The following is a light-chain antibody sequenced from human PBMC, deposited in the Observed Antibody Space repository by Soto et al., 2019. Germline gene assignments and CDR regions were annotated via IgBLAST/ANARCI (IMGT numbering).Light chain of an antibody. CDR2: GAS. CDR3: QHAHSFPLT. Sequence: DIQMTQSPSSVSASVGARVTITCRASQGISSYLAWYQQKPGKAPQLLISGASSLQSGVPSRFSGGGSETDFTLTISSVQPEDFATYSCQHAHSFPLTFGGGTRVEI. J-gene: IGKJ4*01. V-gene: IGKV1-12*01. CDR1: QGISSY.